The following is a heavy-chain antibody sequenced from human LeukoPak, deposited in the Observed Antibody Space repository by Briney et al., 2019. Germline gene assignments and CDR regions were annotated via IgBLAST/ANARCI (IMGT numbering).Heavy chain of an antibody. Sequence: SVKVSCKASGGTFSSYAISWVRQAPGQGLEWMGGIIPIFGTSNYAQKFQGRVTITADESTSTAYMELSSLRSEDTAVYYCTREAAAGYYYFDYWGQGTLVTVSS. CDR3: TREAAAGYYYFDY. D-gene: IGHD6-13*01. CDR1: GGTFSSYA. V-gene: IGHV1-69*13. CDR2: IIPIFGTS. J-gene: IGHJ4*02.